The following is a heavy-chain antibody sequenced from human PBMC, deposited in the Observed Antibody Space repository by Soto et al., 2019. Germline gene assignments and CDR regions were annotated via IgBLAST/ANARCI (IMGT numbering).Heavy chain of an antibody. D-gene: IGHD3-22*01. CDR2: IYSGGGT. J-gene: IGHJ4*02. Sequence: EVQLVESGGGLVQPGGSLRLSCAASGFTVSSTYMSWVRQAPGKGLEWVSVIYSGGGTYYADSVRARFTISRDNSKNTLYLQRNSLRAEDTAVYYCASQIGSHYYDSSGGYWGQGTLVTVSS. CDR3: ASQIGSHYYDSSGGY. CDR1: GFTVSSTY. V-gene: IGHV3-66*04.